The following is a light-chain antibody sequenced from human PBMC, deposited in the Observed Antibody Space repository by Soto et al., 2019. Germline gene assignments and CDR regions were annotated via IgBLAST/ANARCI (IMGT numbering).Light chain of an antibody. CDR1: QSVGNN. Sequence: EIVLTQSPATLSVSPGERATLSCRASQSVGNNFAWYQQKPGQAPRLLIFATSTRATGVPARFSGSGSGTDFTLTISSPQSEDFAVYYCQQYGDWPLTFGGGAKVEIE. CDR2: ATS. J-gene: IGKJ4*01. V-gene: IGKV3-15*01. CDR3: QQYGDWPLT.